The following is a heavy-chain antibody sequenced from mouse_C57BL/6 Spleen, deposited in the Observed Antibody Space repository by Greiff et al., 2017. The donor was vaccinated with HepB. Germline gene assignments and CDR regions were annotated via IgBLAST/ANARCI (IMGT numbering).Heavy chain of an antibody. CDR3: ARYGNYEGFAY. Sequence: VQGVESGAELVKPGASVKISCKASGYAFSSYWMNWVKQRPGKGLEWIGQIYPGDGDTNYNGKFKGKATLTADKSSSTAYMQLSSLTSEDSAVYFCARYGNYEGFAYWGQGTLVTVSA. V-gene: IGHV1-80*01. CDR2: IYPGDGDT. CDR1: GYAFSSYW. J-gene: IGHJ3*01. D-gene: IGHD2-1*01.